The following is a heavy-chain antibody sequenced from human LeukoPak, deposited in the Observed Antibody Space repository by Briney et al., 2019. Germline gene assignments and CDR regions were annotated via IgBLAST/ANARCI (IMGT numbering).Heavy chain of an antibody. CDR2: IYTSGST. CDR1: GGSISSYY. D-gene: IGHD3-16*01. Sequence: PSGTLSLTCAVSGGSISSYYWSWIRQPAGKGLEWIGRIYTSGSTNYNPSLKSRVTMSVDTSKNQFSLKLGSVTAADTAVYYCARGPIGAAQQYFDYWGQGTLVTVSS. J-gene: IGHJ4*02. CDR3: ARGPIGAAQQYFDY. V-gene: IGHV4-4*07.